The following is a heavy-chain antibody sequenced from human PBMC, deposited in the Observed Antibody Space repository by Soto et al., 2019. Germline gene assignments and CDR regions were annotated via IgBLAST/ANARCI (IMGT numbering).Heavy chain of an antibody. D-gene: IGHD6-19*01. CDR1: GFTFSSYA. Sequence: GGSLRLSCAASGFTFSSYAMSGVRQAPGKGLEWVSAISGSGGSTYYADSVKRRFTISRDNSKNTLYLQMNSLRAEDTAVYYCAKGGDSSGWYDSSDYYYGMDVWGQGTTVTVSS. V-gene: IGHV3-23*01. CDR3: AKGGDSSGWYDSSDYYYGMDV. CDR2: ISGSGGST. J-gene: IGHJ6*02.